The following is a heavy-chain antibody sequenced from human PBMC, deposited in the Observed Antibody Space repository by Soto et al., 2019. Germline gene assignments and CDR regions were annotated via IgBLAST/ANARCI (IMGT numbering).Heavy chain of an antibody. CDR3: TLANCSGGSCYPAFDI. D-gene: IGHD2-15*01. J-gene: IGHJ3*02. Sequence: VGSLRLSCAASGFTFSGSAIHWVRQASGNGLEWVGRIRSKANSYATAYAASVKGRFTISRDDSKNTAYLQMNSLKTEDTAVYYCTLANCSGGSCYPAFDIWGQGTMVTVSS. CDR1: GFTFSGSA. V-gene: IGHV3-73*01. CDR2: IRSKANSYAT.